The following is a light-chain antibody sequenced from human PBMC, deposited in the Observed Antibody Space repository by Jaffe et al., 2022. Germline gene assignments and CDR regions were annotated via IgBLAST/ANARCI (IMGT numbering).Light chain of an antibody. CDR3: QQYGSSQT. V-gene: IGKV3-20*01. Sequence: EIVLTQSPGTLSLSPGERATLSCRASQSVSSSYLAWYQQKPGQAPRLLIYGASSRATGIPDRFSGSGSGTDFTLTISRLEPEDFAVYYCQQYGSSQTFGGGTKVEIK. J-gene: IGKJ4*01. CDR1: QSVSSSY. CDR2: GAS.